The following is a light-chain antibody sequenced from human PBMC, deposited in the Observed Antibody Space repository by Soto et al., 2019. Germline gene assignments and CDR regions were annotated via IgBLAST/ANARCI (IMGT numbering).Light chain of an antibody. CDR2: DVS. V-gene: IGLV2-14*01. J-gene: IGLJ2*01. CDR3: SSFTSRNTQV. Sequence: QSALTHPASVSGSPGQSITISCTGTSSDVGGYKYVSWYQQHPGKAPKLMIYDVSNRPSGVSDRFSGSKSGNTASLTISGLQAEDEADYYCSSFTSRNTQVFGGGTKVTVL. CDR1: SSDVGGYKY.